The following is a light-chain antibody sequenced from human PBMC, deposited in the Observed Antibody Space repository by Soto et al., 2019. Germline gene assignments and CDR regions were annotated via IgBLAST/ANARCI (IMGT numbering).Light chain of an antibody. V-gene: IGKV3-15*01. J-gene: IGKJ1*01. Sequence: GMTQSPATLSMSPGERATLSCTASHSVNNTVAWYQRRPGQAPRLLIYGASTRATGIPVRFSGSGSGTEFTLTISSLQSADFAVYYCQQYNYWPPWTFGQGTKVEIK. CDR3: QQYNYWPPWT. CDR2: GAS. CDR1: HSVNNT.